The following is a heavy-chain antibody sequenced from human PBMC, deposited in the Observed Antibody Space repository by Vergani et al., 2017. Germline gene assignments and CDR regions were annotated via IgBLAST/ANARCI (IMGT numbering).Heavy chain of an antibody. V-gene: IGHV4-61*02. CDR3: ARGTPYVDFDI. CDR1: GGSISSGGYS. CDR2: IHTNGVI. D-gene: IGHD2-15*01. J-gene: IGHJ3*02. Sequence: QLQLQESGSGLVKPSQTLSLTCAVSGGSISSGGYSWSWLRQPAGKRLEWIGRIHTNGVIHYNPSLNSRATISVDTSRNQISLKLTSVTATDTAIYFCARGTPYVDFDIWGQGTMITVSS.